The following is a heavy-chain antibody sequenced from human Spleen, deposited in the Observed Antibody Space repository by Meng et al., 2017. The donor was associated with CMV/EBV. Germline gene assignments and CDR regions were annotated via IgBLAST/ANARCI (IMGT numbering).Heavy chain of an antibody. J-gene: IGHJ6*02. Sequence: GESLKISCVVSGFPFNNYWMHWVRQAPGKGLVWVSRINGDGRSTNYGDSVKGRFTIPRDNAKNTLYLQMNSLRAEDTAVYYCARTGYCRDTNCYYFGASYGVDVWGQGTTVTVSS. V-gene: IGHV3-74*01. D-gene: IGHD2-21*01. CDR1: GFPFNNYW. CDR3: ARTGYCRDTNCYYFGASYGVDV. CDR2: INGDGRST.